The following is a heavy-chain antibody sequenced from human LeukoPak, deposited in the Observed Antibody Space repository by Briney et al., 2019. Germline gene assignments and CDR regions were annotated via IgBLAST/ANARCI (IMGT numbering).Heavy chain of an antibody. CDR2: SSGSGRTT. CDR1: GFTFSAYA. D-gene: IGHD3-16*02. V-gene: IGHV3-23*01. CDR3: AKGWDYVWGSYRHPEYFEH. J-gene: IGHJ1*01. Sequence: GGSLRLSCAASGFTFSAYAMSWVRQGPGKGLEWVSASSGSGRTTYYADSVKGRFTISRDNSKNTLYLQMNSLRAEDTAIYFCAKGWDYVWGSYRHPEYFEHWSQGTLVSVSS.